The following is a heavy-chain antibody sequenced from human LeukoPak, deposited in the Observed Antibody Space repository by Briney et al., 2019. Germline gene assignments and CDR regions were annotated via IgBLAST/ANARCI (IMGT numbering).Heavy chain of an antibody. V-gene: IGHV4-38-2*01. CDR2: IYHSGST. CDR1: GYSISSGYY. CDR3: ARVTSPHAFDI. Sequence: PSETLSLTCAVSGYSISSGYYWGWIRQPPGKGLEWIGSIYHSGSTYYNPSLKSRVTISVDTSKNQFSLKLSSVTAADTAVYYCARVTSPHAFDIWGQGTMVTVSS. J-gene: IGHJ3*02. D-gene: IGHD2-21*02.